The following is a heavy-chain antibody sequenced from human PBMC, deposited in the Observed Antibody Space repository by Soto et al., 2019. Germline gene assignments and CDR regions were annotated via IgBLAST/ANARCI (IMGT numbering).Heavy chain of an antibody. Sequence: SQTLSLTCAISGDIVFSNTATWNWIRQSPSRGLEWLGRTYYRSQWHNDYAESVKSRITINPATSKNKFPLQLNSVTPEDTAVYYCARERGFLSEALDIWGRGTMVTVSS. CDR1: GDIVFSNTAT. V-gene: IGHV6-1*01. D-gene: IGHD3-10*01. J-gene: IGHJ3*02. CDR2: TYYRSQWHN. CDR3: ARERGFLSEALDI.